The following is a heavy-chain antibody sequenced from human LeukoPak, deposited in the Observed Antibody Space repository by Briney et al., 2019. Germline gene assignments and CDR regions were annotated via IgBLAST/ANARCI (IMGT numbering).Heavy chain of an antibody. Sequence: SETLSLTCTVSGGSISSYYWSWIRQPPGKGLEWIGYIYYSGSTNYNPSLKSRVTISVDTPKNQFSLKLSSVTAADTAVYYCARDRRDYGYYGIDYWGQGTLVTVSS. CDR2: IYYSGST. CDR3: ARDRRDYGYYGIDY. V-gene: IGHV4-59*01. D-gene: IGHD4-17*01. CDR1: GGSISSYY. J-gene: IGHJ4*02.